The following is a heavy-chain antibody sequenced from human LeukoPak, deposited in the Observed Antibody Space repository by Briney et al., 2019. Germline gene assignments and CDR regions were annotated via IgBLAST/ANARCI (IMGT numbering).Heavy chain of an antibody. D-gene: IGHD2-15*01. J-gene: IGHJ4*02. CDR2: ISYTGST. CDR1: GASLSSRY. V-gene: IGHV4-59*11. Sequence: SETLSLTCTVSGASLSSRYWSWIRQPPGKGLESIVYISYTGSTDSNASLKSRLTISIDTSTNQYSLKMSSVTAADTAVYYCARADIVVVVAAHRLPYYFDYWGQGTLVTVSS. CDR3: ARADIVVVVAAHRLPYYFDY.